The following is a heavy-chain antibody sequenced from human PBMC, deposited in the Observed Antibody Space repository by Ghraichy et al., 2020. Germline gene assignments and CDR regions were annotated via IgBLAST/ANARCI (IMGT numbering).Heavy chain of an antibody. CDR1: GYSFTSYW. CDR2: IYPGDSDT. V-gene: IGHV5-51*01. J-gene: IGHJ5*02. Sequence: GESLNISCKGSGYSFTSYWIGWVRQMPGKGLEWMGIIYPGDSDTRYSPSFQGQVTISADKSISTAYLQWSSLKASDTAMYYCAKGGSRSRITIFGVVISWFDPWGQGTLVTVSS. CDR3: AKGGSRSRITIFGVVISWFDP. D-gene: IGHD3-3*01.